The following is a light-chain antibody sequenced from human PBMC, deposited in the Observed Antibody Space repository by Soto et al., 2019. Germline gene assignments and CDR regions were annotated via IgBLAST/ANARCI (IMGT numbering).Light chain of an antibody. CDR1: QSVSSN. CDR2: GAS. V-gene: IGKV3-15*01. CDR3: QQYNNWPSIT. Sequence: EIVLTQSPGTLSLSPGERATLSCRASQSVSSNYLAWYQQKPGQAPRLLIYGASTRATGIPARFSGSGSGTEFTPTISSLQSEDFAVYYCQQYNNWPSITFGQGTRLEIK. J-gene: IGKJ5*01.